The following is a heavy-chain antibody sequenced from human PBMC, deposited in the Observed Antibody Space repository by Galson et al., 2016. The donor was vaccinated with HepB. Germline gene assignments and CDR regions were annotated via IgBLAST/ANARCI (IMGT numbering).Heavy chain of an antibody. D-gene: IGHD3-10*01. CDR1: GESLSGYF. CDR3: ARDGFPGFGSFFDY. V-gene: IGHV4-34*01. CDR2: VNHRGTT. Sequence: ETLSLTCTVSGESLSGYFWSWIRQPPGKGLEWIGEVNHRGTTKYAPSLESRVTISADTSKNQFSLNLSSVTAADTDVYFCARDGFPGFGSFFDYWGHGALVTVSS. J-gene: IGHJ4*01.